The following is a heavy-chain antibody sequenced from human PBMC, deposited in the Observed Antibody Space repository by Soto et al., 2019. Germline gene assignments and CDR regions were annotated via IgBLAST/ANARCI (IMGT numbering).Heavy chain of an antibody. J-gene: IGHJ4*02. D-gene: IGHD6-6*01. Sequence: PWETLSLTCSLYSGSLSGYYWSWIRQPPGKGLEWIGEISPSGTTNYSPSLKSRVSISVDTSKNQFSLNLTSLTAADTAVYYCARAPKVSGSAQTRPDFWGQGSPVTVSS. CDR3: ARAPKVSGSAQTRPDF. V-gene: IGHV4-34*01. CDR1: SGSLSGYY. CDR2: ISPSGTT.